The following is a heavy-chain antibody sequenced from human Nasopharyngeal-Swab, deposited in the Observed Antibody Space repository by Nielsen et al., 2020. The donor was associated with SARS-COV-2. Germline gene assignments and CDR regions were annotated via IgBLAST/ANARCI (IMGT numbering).Heavy chain of an antibody. CDR1: GFTFSSYG. V-gene: IGHV3-30*03. Sequence: GESLKISCAASGFTFSSYGMHWVRQAPGKGLECVAVISHDGSNKYHADSVRGRFTISRDDSENTLYLQMNSLRPEDTAVYYCARGGMVGATTYGWFDPWGQGTLVTVSS. D-gene: IGHD1-26*01. CDR3: ARGGMVGATTYGWFDP. J-gene: IGHJ5*02. CDR2: ISHDGSNK.